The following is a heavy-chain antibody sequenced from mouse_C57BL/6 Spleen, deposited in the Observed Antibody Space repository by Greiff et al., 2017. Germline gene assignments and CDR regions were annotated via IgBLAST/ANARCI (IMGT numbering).Heavy chain of an antibody. CDR1: GYSFTGYY. V-gene: IGHV1-42*01. D-gene: IGHD1-1*01. Sequence: VQLQQSGPELVKPGASVKISCKASGYSFTGYYMDWVKQSPEKSLEWIGEINPSTGGTTYNQKFKAKAPLTVDKSSSTAYMQLKSLTSEDSAVYYCAREDYGSPYFDYWGQGTTLTVSS. CDR2: INPSTGGT. J-gene: IGHJ2*01. CDR3: AREDYGSPYFDY.